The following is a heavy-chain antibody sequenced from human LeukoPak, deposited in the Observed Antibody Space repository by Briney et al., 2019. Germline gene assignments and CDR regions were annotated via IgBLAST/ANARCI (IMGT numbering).Heavy chain of an antibody. CDR3: ARDYLVVVADTYAFDI. CDR1: GGSISSYY. Sequence: SSETLSLTCTVSGGSISSYYWSWIRQPAGKGLEWIGRIYTSGSTNYNPSLKSRVTMSVDTFKNQFSLKLSSVTAADTAVYYCARDYLVVVADTYAFDIWGQGTMVTVSS. CDR2: IYTSGST. J-gene: IGHJ3*02. D-gene: IGHD2-15*01. V-gene: IGHV4-4*07.